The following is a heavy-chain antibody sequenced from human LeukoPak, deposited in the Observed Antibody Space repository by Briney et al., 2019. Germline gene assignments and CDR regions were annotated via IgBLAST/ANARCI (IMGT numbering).Heavy chain of an antibody. CDR3: ARVHSSAYYYYMDV. Sequence: ASVKVSCKASGYTFTSYGISWVRQAPGQGLEWMGWISAYNGNTNYAQKLQGRVTMTTDTSTSTAYMELRSLRSDDTAVYYCARVHSSAYYYYMDVWGRGTTVTVSS. J-gene: IGHJ6*03. V-gene: IGHV1-18*01. CDR2: ISAYNGNT. D-gene: IGHD6-13*01. CDR1: GYTFTSYG.